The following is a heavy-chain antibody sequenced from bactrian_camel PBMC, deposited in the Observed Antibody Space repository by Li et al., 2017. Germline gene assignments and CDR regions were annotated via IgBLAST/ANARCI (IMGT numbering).Heavy chain of an antibody. Sequence: VQLVESGGGSVQFGGSLRLSCVVSGFTRVSGCMGWFRQAPGKEREGVAGIDWDGSTSYADTAKGRFIISQDNARNTLSLQMNSLKPEDSGTYFCVRECLDEVSYAEVWGQGTQVTVS. CDR1: GFTRVSGC. D-gene: IGHD1*01. CDR3: VRECLDEVSYAEV. CDR2: IDWDGST. V-gene: IGHV3S55*01. J-gene: IGHJ4*01.